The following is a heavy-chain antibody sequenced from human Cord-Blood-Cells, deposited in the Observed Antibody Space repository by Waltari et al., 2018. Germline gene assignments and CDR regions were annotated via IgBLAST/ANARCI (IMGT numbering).Heavy chain of an antibody. Sequence: QVQLVQSGAEVKKTGATVKISCKAAGYTFTRYDNNRARQATGQGLEWRGWMNPNSGNTGYAQKFQGRVTITRNTSISTAYMELSSLRSEDTAVYYCARDGSGSYYNWFDPWGQGTLVTVSS. CDR1: GYTFTRYD. CDR2: MNPNSGNT. V-gene: IGHV1-8*03. CDR3: ARDGSGSYYNWFDP. D-gene: IGHD3-10*01. J-gene: IGHJ5*02.